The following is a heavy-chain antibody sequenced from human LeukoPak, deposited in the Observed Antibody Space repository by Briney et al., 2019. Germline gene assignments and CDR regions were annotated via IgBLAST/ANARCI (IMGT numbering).Heavy chain of an antibody. J-gene: IGHJ4*02. Sequence: PGGSLRLSCAASGFTFDDYAMHWVRQAPGKGLEWVSGISWNSGSIGYADSVKGRFTISRDNAKNSLYLQMNSLRAEDTALYYCAKDMRAGSSGWFDYWGQGTLVTVSS. V-gene: IGHV3-9*01. CDR2: ISWNSGSI. D-gene: IGHD6-19*01. CDR1: GFTFDDYA. CDR3: AKDMRAGSSGWFDY.